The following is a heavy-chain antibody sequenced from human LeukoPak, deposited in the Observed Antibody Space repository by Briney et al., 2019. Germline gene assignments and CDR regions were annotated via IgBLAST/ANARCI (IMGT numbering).Heavy chain of an antibody. V-gene: IGHV4-59*01. Sequence: SETLSLTCSVSGGSISSFYWSWIRQPPGKGLEWIGYIYSSGRTSYNPSLKSRVTISVDTSNNQFSLRLSSVTAADTAVYYCARGKPSYGSGTFYRPLEPNYMDVWGKGTTVTVSS. J-gene: IGHJ6*03. CDR1: GGSISSFY. CDR2: IYSSGRT. D-gene: IGHD3-10*01. CDR3: ARGKPSYGSGTFYRPLEPNYMDV.